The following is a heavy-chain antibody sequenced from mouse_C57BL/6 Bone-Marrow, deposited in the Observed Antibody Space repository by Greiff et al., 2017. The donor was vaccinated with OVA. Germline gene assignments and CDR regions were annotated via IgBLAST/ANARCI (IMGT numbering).Heavy chain of an antibody. CDR1: GYTFTSYW. D-gene: IGHD1-1*01. Sequence: QVQLQQPGAELVKPGASVKVSCKASGYTFTSYWMHWVKQRPGQGLEWIGRIHPSDSDTNYNQKFKGKATLTVDKSSSTAYMQLSSLTSEDPAVYYCAIGDYYGSSCWYFDVWGTGTTVTVSS. V-gene: IGHV1-74*01. CDR2: IHPSDSDT. J-gene: IGHJ1*03. CDR3: AIGDYYGSSCWYFDV.